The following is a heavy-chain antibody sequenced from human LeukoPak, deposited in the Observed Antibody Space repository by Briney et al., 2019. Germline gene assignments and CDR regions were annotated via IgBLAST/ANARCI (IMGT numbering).Heavy chain of an antibody. CDR1: GFTFSSYA. CDR2: ISSNGGST. V-gene: IGHV3-64*01. Sequence: GGSLRLSCAASGFTFSSYAMHWVRQAPGKGLEYVSAISSNGGSTYYANSVKGRFTISRDNSKNTLYLQMGSLRADDTAVYYCARRYCSAGNCYSFDYWGPGTLVTVSS. J-gene: IGHJ4*02. CDR3: ARRYCSAGNCYSFDY. D-gene: IGHD2-15*01.